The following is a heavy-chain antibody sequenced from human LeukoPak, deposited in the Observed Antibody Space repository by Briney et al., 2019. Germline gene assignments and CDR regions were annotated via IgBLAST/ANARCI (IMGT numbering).Heavy chain of an antibody. D-gene: IGHD6-25*01. CDR2: IDPSDSYT. J-gene: IGHJ4*01. CDR1: GYSFTNYW. CDR3: ARHEGIAAADY. Sequence: GESLKISCKGSGYSFTNYWIAWVRQMPGKGLEWMGRIDPSDSYTNYSPSFQGHVTISADKSISTAYLQWSSLKASDTAMYYCARHEGIAAADYWGQGTLVTVSS. V-gene: IGHV5-10-1*01.